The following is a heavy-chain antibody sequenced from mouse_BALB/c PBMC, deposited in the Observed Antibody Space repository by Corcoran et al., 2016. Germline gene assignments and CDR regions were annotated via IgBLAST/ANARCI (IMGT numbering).Heavy chain of an antibody. Sequence: EVQLQQSGPELVKPGASVKMSCKASGYTFTSYVMHWVKQKPGQGLEWIGYINPYNDGTKYNEKFKGKATLTSDKSSSTAYMELSSLTSEDSAVYYCARGLHDYDASWFAYWGQGTLVTVSA. V-gene: IGHV1S136*01. J-gene: IGHJ3*01. CDR2: INPYNDGT. CDR3: ARGLHDYDASWFAY. CDR1: GYTFTSYV. D-gene: IGHD2-4*01.